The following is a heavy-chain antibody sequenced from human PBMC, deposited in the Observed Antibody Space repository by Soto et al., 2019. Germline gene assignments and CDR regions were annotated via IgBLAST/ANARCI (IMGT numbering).Heavy chain of an antibody. CDR1: GFTFRCYW. D-gene: IGHD6-19*01. V-gene: IGHV3-7*01. CDR2: IKQDGSEK. CDR3: ARARYSSGWYGRVDAFDI. J-gene: IGHJ3*02. Sequence: GGSLRLSCAASGFTFRCYWMSWVRQAPGKGLEWVANIKQDGSEKYYVDSVKGRFTISRDNAKNSLYLQMNSLRAEDTAVYYCARARYSSGWYGRVDAFDIWGLGTMVTVSS.